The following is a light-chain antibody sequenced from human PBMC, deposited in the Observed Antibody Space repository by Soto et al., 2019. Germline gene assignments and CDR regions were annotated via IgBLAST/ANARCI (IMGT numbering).Light chain of an antibody. V-gene: IGKV3-20*01. J-gene: IGKJ1*01. Sequence: EIVLTQSPGTLSLSPGERATLSCRASQSVSSSYLAWYQQKPGQAPRLLIYGTSSRATGLPDRFSGSGSGTDFTLTISRLEPEDFAMYYCQQYSSSPKTFGQGTKV. CDR1: QSVSSSY. CDR2: GTS. CDR3: QQYSSSPKT.